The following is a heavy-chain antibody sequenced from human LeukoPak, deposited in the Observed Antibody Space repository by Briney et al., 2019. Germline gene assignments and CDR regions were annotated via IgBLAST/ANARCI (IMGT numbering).Heavy chain of an antibody. D-gene: IGHD1-14*01. Sequence: ASLKVCCKASGYSFTRFYLHWLRQAPGQGLEWMGWINPTSGDTKYAQKFQGRVAMTCGTSISTAYLDLSSLRSDDTAVFYCARVNNRNFLPFFGFWGQGTLVSVSS. CDR3: ARVNNRNFLPFFGF. J-gene: IGHJ4*02. CDR1: GYSFTRFY. V-gene: IGHV1-2*02. CDR2: INPTSGDT.